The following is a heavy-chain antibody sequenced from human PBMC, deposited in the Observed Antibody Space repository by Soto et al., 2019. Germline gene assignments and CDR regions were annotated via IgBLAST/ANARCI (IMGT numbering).Heavy chain of an antibody. Sequence: GESLKMSCKASGYTFTSYAMHWVRQAPGQRLEWMGWINAGNGNTKYSQKFQGRVTITSDTSASTAYMELSSLRSEDTAVYYCARDEPPRGDILTGYSLDYWGQGTLVTVSS. V-gene: IGHV1-3*01. CDR3: ARDEPPRGDILTGYSLDY. D-gene: IGHD3-9*01. CDR1: GYTFTSYA. J-gene: IGHJ4*02. CDR2: INAGNGNT.